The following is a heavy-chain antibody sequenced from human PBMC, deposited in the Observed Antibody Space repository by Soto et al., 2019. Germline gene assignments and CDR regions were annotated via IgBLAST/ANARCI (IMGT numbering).Heavy chain of an antibody. Sequence: QVQLQESGPGLVKPSETLSLTCTVSGGSISSYYWSWIRQPPGKGLEWIGYISYSGSTYCHPSLKSRVTISVDTSKNRFSLKLSSVTAADTAVYYCARQWGAWFGEFDPWGQGTLVTVSS. CDR1: GGSISSYY. V-gene: IGHV4-59*08. CDR2: ISYSGST. D-gene: IGHD3-10*01. CDR3: ARQWGAWFGEFDP. J-gene: IGHJ5*02.